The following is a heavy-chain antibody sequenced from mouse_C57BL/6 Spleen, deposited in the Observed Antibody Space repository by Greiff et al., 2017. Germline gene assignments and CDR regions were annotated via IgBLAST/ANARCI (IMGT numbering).Heavy chain of an antibody. CDR1: GYAFTNYL. J-gene: IGHJ3*01. CDR3: ARSGDGYSCGFAY. Sequence: VKLMESGAELVRPGTSVKVSCKASGYAFTNYLIEWVKQRPGQGLEWIGVINPGSGGTNYNEKFKGKATLTADKSSSTAYMQLSSLTSEDSAVYFCARSGDGYSCGFAYWGQGTLVTVSA. D-gene: IGHD2-3*01. V-gene: IGHV1-54*01. CDR2: INPGSGGT.